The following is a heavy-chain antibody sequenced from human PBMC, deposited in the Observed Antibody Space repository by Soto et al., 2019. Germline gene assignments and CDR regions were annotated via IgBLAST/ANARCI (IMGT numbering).Heavy chain of an antibody. J-gene: IGHJ6*03. CDR2: ISGSGANT. D-gene: IGHD2-15*01. CDR3: AKGYCSGGICYYHYYMDV. V-gene: IGHV3-23*01. CDR1: GFTFSSYA. Sequence: GGSLRLSCAASGFTFSSYAMSWVRQAPGKGLEWVSAISGSGANTYFADSVKGRFPISRDNSKNTLYLQMNSLRAEDTAVYSCAKGYCSGGICYYHYYMDVWGKGTTVTVSS.